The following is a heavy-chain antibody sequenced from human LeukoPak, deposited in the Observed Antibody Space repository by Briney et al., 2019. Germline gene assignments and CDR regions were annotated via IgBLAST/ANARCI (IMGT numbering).Heavy chain of an antibody. CDR1: GYSISSGYY. Sequence: SETLSLTCAVSGYSISSGYYWGWIRQPPGKGLEWIGSIYHSGSTYYNPSLKSRVTISVDTSKNQFSLKLSSVTAADTAVYYCARGRRYDFEILDYWGRGTLVTVSS. D-gene: IGHD3-3*01. CDR3: ARGRRYDFEILDY. CDR2: IYHSGST. V-gene: IGHV4-38-2*01. J-gene: IGHJ4*02.